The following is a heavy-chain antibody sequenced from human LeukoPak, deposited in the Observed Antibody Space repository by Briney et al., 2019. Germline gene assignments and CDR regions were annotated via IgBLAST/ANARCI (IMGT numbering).Heavy chain of an antibody. D-gene: IGHD3-10*01. CDR2: INAYNDDT. V-gene: IGHV1-18*01. CDR3: ARDGSGQWLDY. Sequence: ASVTVSCKASGYTFTSYGISWVRQAPGQGLEWMGWINAYNDDTNHAQNFQGRVTMTTDTSTSTAYMELRSLRSDDTAVYYCARDGSGQWLDYWGQGTLVTVSS. J-gene: IGHJ4*02. CDR1: GYTFTSYG.